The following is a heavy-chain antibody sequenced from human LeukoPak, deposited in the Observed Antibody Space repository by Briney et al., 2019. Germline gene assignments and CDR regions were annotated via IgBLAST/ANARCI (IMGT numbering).Heavy chain of an antibody. Sequence: PGGSLRLSCAASGFTFDDYGMSWVRQAPGKGLEWVSLIYSGGGTHYADSVRGRFTISRDNSKNTLFLQMNSLRGDDTAVYYCGRDVGPWGQGTMVTVSS. J-gene: IGHJ3*01. D-gene: IGHD3-10*02. V-gene: IGHV3-66*02. CDR2: IYSGGGT. CDR1: GFTFDDYG. CDR3: GRDVGP.